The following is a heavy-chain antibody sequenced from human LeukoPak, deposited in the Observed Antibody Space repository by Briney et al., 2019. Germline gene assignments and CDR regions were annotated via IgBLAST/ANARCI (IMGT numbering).Heavy chain of an antibody. CDR2: IYSGGST. Sequence: GGSLRLSCAASGFTVSSNYMSWVRQAPGKGLEWVSVIYSGGSTYYADSVKGRFTISRDNSKNTLYLQMNSLRAEDTAVYYCARDGNSGSYYDAFDIWGQGTMVTVSS. D-gene: IGHD1-26*01. V-gene: IGHV3-53*01. CDR3: ARDGNSGSYYDAFDI. J-gene: IGHJ3*02. CDR1: GFTVSSNY.